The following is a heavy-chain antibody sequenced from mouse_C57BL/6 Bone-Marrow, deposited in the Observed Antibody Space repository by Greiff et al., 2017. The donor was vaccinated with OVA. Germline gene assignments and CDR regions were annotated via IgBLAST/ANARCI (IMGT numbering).Heavy chain of an antibody. CDR3: ARPITTGYYYAMDY. CDR2: INPGSGGT. D-gene: IGHD2-4*01. Sequence: QVQLQQSGAELVRPGTSVKVSCKASGYAFTNYLIEWVKQRPGQGLEWIGVINPGSGGTNYNEKFKGKATLTADKSSSTAYMQLSSLTSEDSAVYFCARPITTGYYYAMDYWGQGTSVTVSS. J-gene: IGHJ4*01. V-gene: IGHV1-54*01. CDR1: GYAFTNYL.